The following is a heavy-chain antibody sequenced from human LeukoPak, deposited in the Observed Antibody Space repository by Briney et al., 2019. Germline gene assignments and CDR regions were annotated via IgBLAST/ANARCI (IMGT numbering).Heavy chain of an antibody. V-gene: IGHV3-30-3*01. J-gene: IGHJ4*02. D-gene: IGHD1-26*01. CDR2: ISFDGSNK. CDR3: ARDPIVGATSGGSIFDY. CDR1: GFTFSSYA. Sequence: PGRSLRLSCEASGFTFSSYAMHWVRQAPGKGLEWVAAISFDGSNKYYADSVKGRFTISRDNAKNSLYLQMNSLRAEDTAVYYCARDPIVGATSGGSIFDYWGQGTLVTVSS.